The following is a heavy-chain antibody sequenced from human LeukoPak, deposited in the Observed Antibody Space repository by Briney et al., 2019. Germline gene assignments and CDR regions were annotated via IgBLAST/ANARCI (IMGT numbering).Heavy chain of an antibody. J-gene: IGHJ6*02. CDR2: IIPILGIA. Sequence: SVKVSCKASGGTFSSYAISWVRQAPGQGLEWMGRIIPILGIANYAQKFQGRVTITADKSTSTAYMELSSLRSEDTAVYYCARVDAHYDFWSGYTTNYYYYYYGMDVWGQGTTVTVSS. CDR3: ARVDAHYDFWSGYTTNYYYYYYGMDV. V-gene: IGHV1-69*04. D-gene: IGHD3-3*01. CDR1: GGTFSSYA.